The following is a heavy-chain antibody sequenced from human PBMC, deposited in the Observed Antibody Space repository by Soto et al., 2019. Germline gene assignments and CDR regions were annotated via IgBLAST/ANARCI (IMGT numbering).Heavy chain of an antibody. CDR2: IWYDGSNK. V-gene: IGHV3-33*01. J-gene: IGHJ4*02. Sequence: QVQLVESGGGVVQPGRSLRLSCAASGFTFSSYGMHWVRQAPGKGLEWVAVIWYDGSNKYYADSVKGRVTISRDNSKNPLYLQMISLRAKDTAVYYCARVYDSSGYPSYYFDYWGQGTLVTVSS. CDR3: ARVYDSSGYPSYYFDY. D-gene: IGHD3-22*01. CDR1: GFTFSSYG.